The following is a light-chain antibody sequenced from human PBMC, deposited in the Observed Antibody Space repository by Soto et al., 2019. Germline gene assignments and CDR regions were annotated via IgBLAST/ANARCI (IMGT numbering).Light chain of an antibody. V-gene: IGLV2-14*03. CDR3: SSYTTSSTHV. J-gene: IGLJ1*01. CDR1: SSDIGAFTF. CDR2: DVN. Sequence: QSVLTQPASVSGSRGQSITISCTGSSSDIGAFTFVSWYQQHPGKVPKLMIFDVNRRPSGVSDRFSGSKSGNTASLTISGLQAEDERDYYCSSYTTSSTHVFGSGTKVTVL.